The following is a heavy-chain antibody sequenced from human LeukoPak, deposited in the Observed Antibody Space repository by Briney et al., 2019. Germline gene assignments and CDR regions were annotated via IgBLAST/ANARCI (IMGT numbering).Heavy chain of an antibody. CDR1: GFTFSSYG. CDR3: AKDPYCGGDCIEHAFDI. CDR2: IRYDGSNK. D-gene: IGHD2-21*01. V-gene: IGHV3-30*02. J-gene: IGHJ3*02. Sequence: GGSLRLSCAASGFTFSSYGMHWVRQAPGKGLEWVAFIRYDGSNKYYADSVKGRFTISRDNSKNTLYLQMNSLRAEDTAVYYCAKDPYCGGDCIEHAFDIWGQGTMVTVSS.